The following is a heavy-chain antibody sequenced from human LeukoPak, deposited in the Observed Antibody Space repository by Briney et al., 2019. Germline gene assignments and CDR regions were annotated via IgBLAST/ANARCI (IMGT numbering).Heavy chain of an antibody. Sequence: GGSLRLSCAASGFNFRSFEMNWVRQAPGKGLEWVSYISPTGSAIYYADSVKGRFTISRDNARNSLYLQMNSLRAEDTAVYYCARGTSGSSFGYWGQGTLVTVSS. CDR3: ARGTSGSSFGY. V-gene: IGHV3-48*03. CDR2: ISPTGSAI. D-gene: IGHD6-6*01. CDR1: GFNFRSFE. J-gene: IGHJ4*02.